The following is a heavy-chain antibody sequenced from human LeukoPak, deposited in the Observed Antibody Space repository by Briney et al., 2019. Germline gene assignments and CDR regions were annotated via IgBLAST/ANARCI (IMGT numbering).Heavy chain of an antibody. D-gene: IGHD3-10*01. CDR2: ISGSGHTS. V-gene: IGHV3-23*01. Sequence: PGGSLRLSCATSGFTFSNYARSWVRQVPGKGLEWVSTISGSGHTSYYADSVQGRFTISRDNSKNTYFLQMKSLRAEDTAVYYCAPGDWYFDYWGQGTLVTVSS. CDR3: APGDWYFDY. CDR1: GFTFSNYA. J-gene: IGHJ4*02.